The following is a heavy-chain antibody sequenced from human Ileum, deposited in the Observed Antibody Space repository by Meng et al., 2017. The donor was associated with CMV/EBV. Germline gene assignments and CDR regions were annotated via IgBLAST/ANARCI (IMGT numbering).Heavy chain of an antibody. J-gene: IGHJ4*02. Sequence: GESLKISCAASGFTFSDYWMTWVRQAPGKGLEWVANINRDESEKNYVDSVRGRFTISRDNAKNSLYLQMNSLRAEGTAVYYCVRDCRREHLFDYWGQGTLVTVSS. D-gene: IGHD1/OR15-1a*01. CDR2: INRDESEK. V-gene: IGHV3-7*01. CDR3: VRDCRREHLFDY. CDR1: GFTFSDYW.